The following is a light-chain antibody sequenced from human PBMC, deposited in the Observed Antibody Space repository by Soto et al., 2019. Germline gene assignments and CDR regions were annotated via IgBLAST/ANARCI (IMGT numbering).Light chain of an antibody. CDR1: QGISNY. J-gene: IGKJ1*01. CDR3: QKYNSAPWT. CDR2: AAS. Sequence: DTQMTQSPSSLSASVGDRVTISCRASQGISNYLAWYQQKPGKVPKLLIYAASTLQSGVPSRFSGSGSGTDFTLTINSLQPEDVATYYCQKYNSAPWTFGQGTKVEIK. V-gene: IGKV1-27*01.